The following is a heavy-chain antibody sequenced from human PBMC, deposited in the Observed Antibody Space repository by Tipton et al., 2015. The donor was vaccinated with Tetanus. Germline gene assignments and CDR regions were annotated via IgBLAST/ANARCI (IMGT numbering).Heavy chain of an antibody. CDR2: IWYDGSNK. CDR1: GFTFSSYG. CDR3: ARSSRGYSYEGDPSSSYGMDV. J-gene: IGHJ6*02. D-gene: IGHD5-18*01. Sequence: SLRLSCAASGFTFSSYGMHWVRQAPGKGLEWVAVIWYDGSNKYYADSVKGRFTISRDNSKNTLYLQMNSLRAEDTAVYYCARSSRGYSYEGDPSSSYGMDVGAQGPPVPVS. V-gene: IGHV3-33*01.